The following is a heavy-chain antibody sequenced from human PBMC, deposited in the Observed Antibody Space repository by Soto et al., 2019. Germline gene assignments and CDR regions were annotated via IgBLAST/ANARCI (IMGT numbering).Heavy chain of an antibody. J-gene: IGHJ6*03. CDR1: GFTFSGSA. CDR2: IRSKGNNYAT. D-gene: IGHD3-3*01. Sequence: EVQLVESGGGLVQPGGSLKLSCAASGFTFSGSAMHWVRQASGKGLEWVGRIRSKGNNYATAYGASLKGRFTISRDDSKNKAYLQMNSLNTDDTAVYYCSRQASDFWSGKPQYYMDVWGKGTTVTVSS. CDR3: SRQASDFWSGKPQYYMDV. V-gene: IGHV3-73*01.